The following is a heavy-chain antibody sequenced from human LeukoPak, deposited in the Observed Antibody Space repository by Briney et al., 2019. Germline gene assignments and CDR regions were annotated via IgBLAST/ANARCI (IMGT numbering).Heavy chain of an antibody. CDR2: IYYSGST. CDR3: ARGYSDDILTGLTLDTFFFDY. D-gene: IGHD3-9*01. J-gene: IGHJ4*02. Sequence: PSETLSLTCTVSGGSVSSGSYYWSWIRQPPGKGLEWIGYIYYSGSTNYNPSLKSRVTISVDTSKNQFSLKLSSVTAADTAVYYCARGYSDDILTGLTLDTFFFDYWGQGTLVTVSS. CDR1: GGSVSSGSYY. V-gene: IGHV4-61*01.